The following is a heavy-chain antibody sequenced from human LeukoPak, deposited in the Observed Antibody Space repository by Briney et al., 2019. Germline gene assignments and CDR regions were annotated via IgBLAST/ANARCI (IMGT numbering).Heavy chain of an antibody. J-gene: IGHJ3*02. CDR1: GFTFSSYG. D-gene: IGHD6-19*01. V-gene: IGHV3-30*18. Sequence: GGSLRLSCAASGFTFSSYGMHWVRQAPGKGLEWVAVISYDGSNKYYADSVKGRFTISRDNSKNTLYLQMNSLRAEDTAVYYCANDPRGWPYAFDIWGQGTMVTVSS. CDR3: ANDPRGWPYAFDI. CDR2: ISYDGSNK.